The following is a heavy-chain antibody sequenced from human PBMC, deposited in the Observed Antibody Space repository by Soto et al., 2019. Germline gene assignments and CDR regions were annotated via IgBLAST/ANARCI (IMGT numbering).Heavy chain of an antibody. J-gene: IGHJ4*02. V-gene: IGHV3-21*01. Sequence: GGSLRLSCAASGFTFSSYSMNWVRQAPGKGLEWVSSISSSSSSIYYADSGKGRFTISRDNAKKSLYLQMNSLRAEDTAVYYCASVDSSGHYYFDYWGQGALVTVSS. CDR2: ISSSSSSI. CDR3: ASVDSSGHYYFDY. CDR1: GFTFSSYS. D-gene: IGHD3-22*01.